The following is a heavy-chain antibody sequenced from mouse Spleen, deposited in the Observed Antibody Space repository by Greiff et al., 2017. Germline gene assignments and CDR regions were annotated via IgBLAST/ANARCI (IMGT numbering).Heavy chain of an antibody. D-gene: IGHD2-14*01. Sequence: QVQLKESGPELVKPGASVKLSCKASGYTFTSYDINWVKQRPGQGLEWIGWIYPRDGSTKYNEKFKGKATLTVDTSSSTAYMELHSLTSEDSAVYFCARGRYDVGFAYWGQGTLVTVSA. V-gene: IGHV1-85*01. CDR1: GYTFTSYD. CDR2: IYPRDGST. CDR3: ARGRYDVGFAY. J-gene: IGHJ3*01.